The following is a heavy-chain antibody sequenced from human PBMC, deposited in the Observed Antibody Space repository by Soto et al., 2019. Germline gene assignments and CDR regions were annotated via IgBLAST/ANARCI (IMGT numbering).Heavy chain of an antibody. CDR2: IYWEDAD. D-gene: IGHD2-15*01. Sequence: QITLKESGPPLVKPTQTLTLTCAFSGFSATSSGVGVAWLRQPPGKALEWLAVIYWEDADQYRPSLQTRLTILKDTAKPQVGLSMSNMQPVDTGTYYCARLLRGGLAYYFESRGQGTLVSVTS. CDR1: GFSATSSGVG. V-gene: IGHV2-5*02. J-gene: IGHJ4*02. CDR3: ARLLRGGLAYYFES.